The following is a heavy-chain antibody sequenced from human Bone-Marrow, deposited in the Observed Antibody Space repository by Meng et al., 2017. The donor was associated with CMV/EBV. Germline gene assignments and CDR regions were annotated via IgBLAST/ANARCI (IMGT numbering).Heavy chain of an antibody. V-gene: IGHV3-21*04. CDR2: ISSSGSTI. J-gene: IGHJ4*02. CDR1: GFTFSSYS. D-gene: IGHD2-2*01. CDR3: ASTYCSSTSCWGHFDY. Sequence: GESLKISCAASGFTFSSYSMNWVRQAPGKGLEWVSSISSSGSTIYYADSVKGRFTISRDNAKNSLYLQMNSLRAEDTAVYYCASTYCSSTSCWGHFDYWGQGTLVTVSS.